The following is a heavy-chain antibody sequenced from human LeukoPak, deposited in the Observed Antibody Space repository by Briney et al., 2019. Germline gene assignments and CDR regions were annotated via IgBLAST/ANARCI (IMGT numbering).Heavy chain of an antibody. CDR3: ARGESYYYGSGSYYGCY. CDR1: GGTFISYA. CDR2: IIPIFGTA. Sequence: SVKVSCKASGGTFISYAISWVRQAPGQGLEWMGGIIPIFGTANYAQKFQGRVTITADESTSTAYMELSSLRSEDTAVYYCARGESYYYGSGSYYGCYWGQGTLVTVSS. V-gene: IGHV1-69*01. J-gene: IGHJ4*02. D-gene: IGHD3-10*01.